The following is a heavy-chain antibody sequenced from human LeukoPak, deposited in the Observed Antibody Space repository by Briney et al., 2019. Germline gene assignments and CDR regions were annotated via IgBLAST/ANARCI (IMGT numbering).Heavy chain of an antibody. CDR3: TRRGSTYDY. V-gene: IGHV3-64*02. Sequence: GGSLRLSCAASGFTLSDYPMHWVPQAPGKGLEYVSAISSSGGSTYYADSVKGRFTISRDNSKNTVYLQVGSLRAEDMAVYYCTRRGSTYDYWGQGTLVTVSS. CDR1: GFTLSDYP. J-gene: IGHJ4*02. CDR2: ISSSGGST. D-gene: IGHD3-10*01.